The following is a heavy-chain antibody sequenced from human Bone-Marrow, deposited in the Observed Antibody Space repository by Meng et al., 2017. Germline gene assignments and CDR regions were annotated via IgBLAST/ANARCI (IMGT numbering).Heavy chain of an antibody. D-gene: IGHD2-2*01. CDR1: GGSISSYY. Sequence: GSLRLSCTVSGGSISSYYWSWIRQPPGKGLEWIGYIYYSGSTNYNPSLKSRVTISVDTSKNQFSLKLSSVTAADTAVYYCARGQLVVVPAATRDYYYYYGMDVWGQGTTVTVSS. V-gene: IGHV4-59*01. CDR3: ARGQLVVVPAATRDYYYYYGMDV. CDR2: IYYSGST. J-gene: IGHJ6*02.